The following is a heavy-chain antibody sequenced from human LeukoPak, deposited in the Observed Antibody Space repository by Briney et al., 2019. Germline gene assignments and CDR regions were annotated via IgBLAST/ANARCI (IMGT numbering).Heavy chain of an antibody. CDR3: ARDLYYYGSGSYVGLDY. Sequence: SQTLSLTCTVSGGSISRGSYYWSWIRQPAGKGLEWFGRIYTSGSTNYNPSLKSRVTISVDTSKNQFSLKLSSVTAADTAVYYCARDLYYYGSGSYVGLDYWGQGTLVTVSS. V-gene: IGHV4-61*02. CDR2: IYTSGST. D-gene: IGHD3-10*01. J-gene: IGHJ4*02. CDR1: GGSISRGSYY.